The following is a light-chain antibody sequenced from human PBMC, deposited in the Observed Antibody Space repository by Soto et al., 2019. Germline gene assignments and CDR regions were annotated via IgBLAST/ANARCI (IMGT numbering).Light chain of an antibody. CDR2: GAA. V-gene: IGKV3-20*01. Sequence: EIVLTQSPGTPSLSPGEGATFFCVASQSVNSRLAWNQHKPGQAPRLLISGAAIRATGIPDRFSGSGSATDFTLTISRLEPEDFALYYCQHYGRSPITFGQGTRLEI. CDR1: QSVNSR. CDR3: QHYGRSPIT. J-gene: IGKJ5*01.